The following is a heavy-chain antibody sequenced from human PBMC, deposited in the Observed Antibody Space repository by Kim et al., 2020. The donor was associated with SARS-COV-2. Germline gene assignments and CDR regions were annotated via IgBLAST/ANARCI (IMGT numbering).Heavy chain of an antibody. CDR1: GFIFSTYW. CDR2: MNEDGSGK. J-gene: IGHJ4*02. Sequence: GGSLRLSCEASGFIFSTYWMNWVRQAPGRGPEWVASMNEDGSGKYYVDSVKGRFTISRDNAKNSFYLQMNSLRVDDTAVYYCVRHVDLWGQGTPVIVSS. V-gene: IGHV3-7*01. CDR3: VRHVDL.